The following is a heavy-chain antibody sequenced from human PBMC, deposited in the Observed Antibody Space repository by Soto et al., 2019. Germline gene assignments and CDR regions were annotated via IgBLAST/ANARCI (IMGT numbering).Heavy chain of an antibody. V-gene: IGHV3-30*18. Sequence: HPGGSLRLSCAASGFTFSSYGMHWVRQAPGKGLEWVAVISYDGSNKYYADSVKGRFTISRDNSKNTLYLQMNSLRAEDTAVYYCAKDYYDSSGYYWGPYYYYGMDVWGQGTTVTVSS. D-gene: IGHD3-22*01. J-gene: IGHJ6*02. CDR3: AKDYYDSSGYYWGPYYYYGMDV. CDR2: ISYDGSNK. CDR1: GFTFSSYG.